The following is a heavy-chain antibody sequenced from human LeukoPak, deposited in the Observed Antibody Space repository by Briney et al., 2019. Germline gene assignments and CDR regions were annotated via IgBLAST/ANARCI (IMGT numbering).Heavy chain of an antibody. CDR3: ARLKLGGYFHL. CDR2: VYNSGDT. V-gene: IGHV4-59*08. CDR1: GGSTSSDY. J-gene: IGHJ2*01. Sequence: SETLSLTCTVSGGSTSSDYWSWIRQSPGKGLEWVGYVYNSGDTGKNPSLKSRVTISLDTSKNQCSLKLTSVSAADTAVYYCARLKLGGYFHLGGRGTLVTASS. D-gene: IGHD3-16*01.